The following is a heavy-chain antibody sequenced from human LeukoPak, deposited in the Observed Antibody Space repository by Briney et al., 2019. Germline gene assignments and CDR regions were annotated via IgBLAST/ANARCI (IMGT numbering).Heavy chain of an antibody. CDR2: ITFDGNSK. CDR1: GFPFSIYG. J-gene: IGHJ4*02. V-gene: IGHV3-30*18. CDR3: AKDLSYGSYSFDS. D-gene: IGHD3-10*01. Sequence: GGSLRLSCAASGFPFSIYGMHWVRQAPGKGLEWVAIITFDGNSKSYADSVKGRFTVSRDNSKNTLYLQMSSLRTEDTAVYYCAKDLSYGSYSFDSWGQGALVTVSS.